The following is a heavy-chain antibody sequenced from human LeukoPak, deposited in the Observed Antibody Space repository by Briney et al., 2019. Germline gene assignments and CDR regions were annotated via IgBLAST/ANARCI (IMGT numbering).Heavy chain of an antibody. D-gene: IGHD5-12*01. V-gene: IGHV4-34*01. CDR2: INHSGST. CDR1: GGSFSGYY. Sequence: SETLSLTCAVYGGSFSGYYWSWIRQPPGKGLEWIGEINHSGSTNYNPSLKSRVTISVDTSKNQFSLKLSSVTAADTAVYYCARDRVATITFDYYYGMDVWGKGTTVTVSS. J-gene: IGHJ6*04. CDR3: ARDRVATITFDYYYGMDV.